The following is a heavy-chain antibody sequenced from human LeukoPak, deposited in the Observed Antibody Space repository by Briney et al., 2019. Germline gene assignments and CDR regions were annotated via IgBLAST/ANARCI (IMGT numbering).Heavy chain of an antibody. CDR1: GGSISSYY. CDR2: IYYSGST. Sequence: SETLSLTCTVSGGSISSYYWSWIRKPPGKGLEWIGYIYYSGSTNYNPSLKSRVTISVDTSKNQFSLKLSSVTAADSAVYYCATLHYDIMTTAFDYWGQGTLVTVSS. V-gene: IGHV4-59*13. D-gene: IGHD3-9*01. CDR3: ATLHYDIMTTAFDY. J-gene: IGHJ4*02.